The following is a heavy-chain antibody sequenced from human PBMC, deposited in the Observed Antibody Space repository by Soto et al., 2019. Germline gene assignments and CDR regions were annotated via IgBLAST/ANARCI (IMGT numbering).Heavy chain of an antibody. CDR3: AKAGTTGYCADGVCSHNIDY. V-gene: IGHV3-30*18. D-gene: IGHD2-8*01. CDR1: GFTFGNYG. Sequence: GGSLRLSCTGSGFTFGNYGFYWVRQAPGKGLEWIGVVSYDGDHMFYADSVRGRFTISRDNSNKVVFLQKSSLTIRDTAVYFCAKAGTTGYCADGVCSHNIDYWGPGTLVTVSS. J-gene: IGHJ4*02. CDR2: VSYDGDHM.